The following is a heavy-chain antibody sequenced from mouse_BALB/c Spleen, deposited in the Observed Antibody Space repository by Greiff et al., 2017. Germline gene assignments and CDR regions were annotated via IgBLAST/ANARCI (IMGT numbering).Heavy chain of an antibody. CDR2: ISYSGST. Sequence: ESGPGLVKPSQSLSLTCTVTGYSITSDYAWNWIRQFPGNKLEWMGYISYSGSTSYNPSLKSRISITRDTSKNQFFLQLNSVTTEDTATYYCARSELGPFAYWGQGTLVTVSA. D-gene: IGHD4-1*01. CDR3: ARSELGPFAY. J-gene: IGHJ3*01. CDR1: GYSITSDYA. V-gene: IGHV3-2*02.